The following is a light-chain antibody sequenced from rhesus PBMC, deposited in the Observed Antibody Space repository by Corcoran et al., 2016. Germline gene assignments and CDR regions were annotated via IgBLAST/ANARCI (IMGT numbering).Light chain of an antibody. CDR2: GAT. J-gene: IGKJ3*01. CDR1: QSVSSK. CDR3: QETSNLFT. V-gene: IGKV3-31*02. Sequence: EIVMTQSPTTLSLSPGETATISCRTRQSVSSKCAWDQQKPGQAPRLLIYGATSRATGIPDRVSGSGSGTDFTLTISSLEPEDFAVYYCQETSNLFTFGPGTKLDIK.